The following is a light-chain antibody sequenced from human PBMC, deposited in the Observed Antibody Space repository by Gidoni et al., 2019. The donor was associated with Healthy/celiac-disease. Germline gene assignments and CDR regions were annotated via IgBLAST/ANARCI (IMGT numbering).Light chain of an antibody. Sequence: DIQMTQSSSSLSASVGDRVTITCRASQSISSYLNWYQQKPGNAPKLLIYAASSLQSGVPSRFSGSGSGTDFTLTISSLQPEYFASYYCQQSYSTPRYTFGQGTKLEIK. V-gene: IGKV1-39*01. CDR3: QQSYSTPRYT. J-gene: IGKJ2*01. CDR2: AAS. CDR1: QSISSY.